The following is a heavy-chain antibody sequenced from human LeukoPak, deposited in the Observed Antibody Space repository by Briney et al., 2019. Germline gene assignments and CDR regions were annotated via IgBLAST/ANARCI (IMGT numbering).Heavy chain of an antibody. CDR3: AREDIVVVPAAISRWFDP. CDR2: IYTSGST. Sequence: SETLSLTCTVSGGSISSYYWSWIRQPAGKGLEWIGRIYTSGSTNYNPSLESRVTMSVDTSKNQFSLKLSSVTAADTAVYYCAREDIVVVPAAISRWFDPWGQGTLVTVSS. V-gene: IGHV4-4*07. D-gene: IGHD2-2*02. CDR1: GGSISSYY. J-gene: IGHJ5*02.